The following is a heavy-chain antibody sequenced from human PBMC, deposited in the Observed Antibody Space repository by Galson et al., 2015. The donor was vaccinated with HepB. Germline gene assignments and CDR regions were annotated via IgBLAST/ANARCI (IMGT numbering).Heavy chain of an antibody. CDR2: INPNSGGT. D-gene: IGHD2-2*02. Sequence: SVKVSCKASGYTFTSYAIHWVRQAPGQGLEWMGWINPNSGGTNYAQKFQGWVTMTRDTSISTAYMELSRLRSDDTALYYCARMGGIVVVPAAIPDGVGMDVWGQGTTVTVSS. V-gene: IGHV1-2*04. CDR3: ARMGGIVVVPAAIPDGVGMDV. CDR1: GYTFTSYA. J-gene: IGHJ6*02.